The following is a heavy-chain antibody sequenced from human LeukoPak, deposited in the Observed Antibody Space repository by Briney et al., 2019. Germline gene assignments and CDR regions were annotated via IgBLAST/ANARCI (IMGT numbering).Heavy chain of an antibody. CDR2: INTQGTYT. CDR3: VIDLGDYNDF. Sequence: GGSLRLSCAVSGITFSSYLMHWVRQDPGRGLLWVSRINTQGTYTNYADSVRGRFTISRDNAKNTLYLQMSSLRADDTAVYYCVIDLGDYNDFWGQGTLVSVSS. V-gene: IGHV3-74*01. CDR1: GITFSSYL. D-gene: IGHD2-15*01. J-gene: IGHJ4*02.